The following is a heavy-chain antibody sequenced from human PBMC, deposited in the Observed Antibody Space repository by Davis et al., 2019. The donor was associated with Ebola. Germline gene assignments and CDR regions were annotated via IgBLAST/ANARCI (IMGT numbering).Heavy chain of an antibody. CDR3: ARGPAGSGSYWGLDY. D-gene: IGHD1-26*01. CDR1: GFTFSYYE. CDR2: IGTTGRT. J-gene: IGHJ4*02. Sequence: GESLKISCAASGFTFSYYEIHWVRQVTGKPLEWVSVIGTTGRTAYADSVKGRFTISRENAKNSSYLQMDSLRAVDTAVYYCARGPAGSGSYWGLDYWGQGTLVTVSS. V-gene: IGHV3-13*01.